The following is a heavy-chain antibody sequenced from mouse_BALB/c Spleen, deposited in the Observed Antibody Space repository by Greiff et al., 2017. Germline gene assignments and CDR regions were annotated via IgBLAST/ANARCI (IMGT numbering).Heavy chain of an antibody. CDR2: ISSGGSYT. V-gene: IGHV5-6*01. J-gene: IGHJ2*01. CDR3: ARHGYAYYFDY. Sequence: EVQVVESGGDLVKPGGSLKLSCAASGFTFSSYGMSWVRQTPDQGLEWVATISSGGSYTYYPDSVKGRFTISRDNAKNTLYLQMSSLKSEDTAMYYCARHGYAYYFDYWGQGTTLTVSS. CDR1: GFTFSSYG. D-gene: IGHD1-2*01.